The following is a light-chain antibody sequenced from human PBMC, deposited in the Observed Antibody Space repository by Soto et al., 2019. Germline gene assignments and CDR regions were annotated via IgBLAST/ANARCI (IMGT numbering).Light chain of an antibody. CDR2: KTS. CDR1: QSFSSW. J-gene: IGKJ1*01. Sequence: DIQMTQSPSTLSASIGDRVTITCRASQSFSSWLAWYQQKPGKAPKLLIYKTSSLESGVPSRFSGSASGTEFTLTISSLQPDDFATYYYQQYSSPPWTFGQGTEVEIK. V-gene: IGKV1-5*03. CDR3: QQYSSPPWT.